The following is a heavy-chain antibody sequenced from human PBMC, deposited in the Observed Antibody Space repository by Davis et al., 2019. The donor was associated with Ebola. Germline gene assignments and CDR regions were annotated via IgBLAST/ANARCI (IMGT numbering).Heavy chain of an antibody. D-gene: IGHD2-2*01. Sequence: PSETLSLTCAVYGGSFSGYYWSWIRQPPGKGLEWIGEINHSGSTNYNPSLKSRVTISVDTSKNQFSLKLSSVTAADTAVYYCARGDGGLVPAAIPGNWGQGTLVTVSS. CDR2: INHSGST. V-gene: IGHV4-34*01. CDR3: ARGDGGLVPAAIPGN. CDR1: GGSFSGYY. J-gene: IGHJ4*02.